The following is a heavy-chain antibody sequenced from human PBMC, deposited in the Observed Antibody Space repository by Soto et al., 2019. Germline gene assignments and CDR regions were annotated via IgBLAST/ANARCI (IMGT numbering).Heavy chain of an antibody. CDR3: ARMRMLGIGVWGSYRQHYFDH. J-gene: IGHJ4*02. V-gene: IGHV4-34*01. Sequence: QVQLQQWGAGLLKPSETLSLTCAVYGGSFSGYSWTWIRQPPVKGLEWIGGVNHSGSTKYNPSLESRVTISLDTSKNPFPRKLSSVSAADTAVYYSARMRMLGIGVWGSYRQHYFDHWGQGTLVTVSS. D-gene: IGHD3-16*02. CDR2: VNHSGST. CDR1: GGSFSGYS.